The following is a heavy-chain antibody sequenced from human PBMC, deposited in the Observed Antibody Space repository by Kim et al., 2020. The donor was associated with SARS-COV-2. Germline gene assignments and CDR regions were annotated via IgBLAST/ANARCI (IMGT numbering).Heavy chain of an antibody. CDR1: GFTFDDYG. D-gene: IGHD2-2*01. CDR3: ARDRDCSSTSCPPGAFDI. J-gene: IGHJ3*02. CDR2: INWNGGST. V-gene: IGHV3-20*01. Sequence: GGSLRLSCAASGFTFDDYGMSWVRQAPGKGPEWVSGINWNGGSTGYADSVKGRFTISRDNAKNSLYLQMNSLRAEDTALYHCARDRDCSSTSCPPGAFDIWGQGTMVTVSS.